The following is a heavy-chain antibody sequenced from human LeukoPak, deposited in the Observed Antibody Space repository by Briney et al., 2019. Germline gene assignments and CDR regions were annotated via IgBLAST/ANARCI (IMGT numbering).Heavy chain of an antibody. J-gene: IGHJ4*02. D-gene: IGHD2-8*02. CDR1: GGSISSYY. Sequence: SETLSLTCTVSGGSISSYYWSWIRQPPGKGLEWIGYIYYSGSTNYNPSLKSRVTISVDTSKNQFSLKLSSVTAADTAVYYCARDSATDGWLTGGIDYWGQGTLVTVSS. V-gene: IGHV4-59*01. CDR2: IYYSGST. CDR3: ARDSATDGWLTGGIDY.